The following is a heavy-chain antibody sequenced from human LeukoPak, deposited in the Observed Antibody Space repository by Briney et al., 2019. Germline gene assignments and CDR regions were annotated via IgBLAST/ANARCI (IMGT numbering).Heavy chain of an antibody. CDR2: IYPGDSDT. J-gene: IGHJ6*03. D-gene: IGHD2-2*02. CDR1: GYSFTSYW. CDR3: ARHCSSTSCYMGMDV. Sequence: GESLQISCKGSGYSFTSYWIGWVRQLPGEGLEWMGIIYPGDSDTRYSPSFQGQVTISADKSISTAYLQWSSLKASDTAMYYCARHCSSTSCYMGMDVWGKGTTVTVSS. V-gene: IGHV5-51*01.